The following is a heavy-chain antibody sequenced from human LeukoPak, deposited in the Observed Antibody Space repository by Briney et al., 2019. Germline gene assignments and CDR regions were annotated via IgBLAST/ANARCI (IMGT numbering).Heavy chain of an antibody. CDR2: INSDGSTA. V-gene: IGHV3-74*01. Sequence: PGGSLRLSCAAPGFTFSRFWMHWVRHAPGKGLMWVSRINSDGSTATYADSVKGRFTISRDNAKDTLYLEMSSLRAEDTAVYYCARGTMIQGDNWFDPWGQGTLVTVSS. CDR1: GFTFSRFW. CDR3: ARGTMIQGDNWFDP. D-gene: IGHD3-22*01. J-gene: IGHJ5*02.